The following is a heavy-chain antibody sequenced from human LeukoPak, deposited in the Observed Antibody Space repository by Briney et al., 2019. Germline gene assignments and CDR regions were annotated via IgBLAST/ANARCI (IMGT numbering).Heavy chain of an antibody. V-gene: IGHV1-18*01. Sequence: SEKVSCKASGYTFTSYGISWVRQALGQGLEWMGWISAYNGNTNYAQKLQVRVTMTTDTSTSTAYMELRSLRSDDTAVYYCARDNIVVVPAASYYYYMDVWGKGTTVTVSS. D-gene: IGHD2-2*01. CDR3: ARDNIVVVPAASYYYYMDV. J-gene: IGHJ6*03. CDR2: ISAYNGNT. CDR1: GYTFTSYG.